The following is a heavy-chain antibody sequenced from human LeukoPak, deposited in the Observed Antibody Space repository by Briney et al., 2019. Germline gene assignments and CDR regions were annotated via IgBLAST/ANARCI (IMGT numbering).Heavy chain of an antibody. Sequence: SETLSLTCAVYGGSFSGYYWSWIRQPPGKGLEWIGEINHSGGTNYNPSLKSRVTISVDTSKNQFSLKLNSVTAADTAVYFCARDRYYDTSGYYSTRYWFDPWGQGTLVTVSS. J-gene: IGHJ5*02. CDR2: INHSGGT. CDR1: GGSFSGYY. D-gene: IGHD3-22*01. V-gene: IGHV4-34*01. CDR3: ARDRYYDTSGYYSTRYWFDP.